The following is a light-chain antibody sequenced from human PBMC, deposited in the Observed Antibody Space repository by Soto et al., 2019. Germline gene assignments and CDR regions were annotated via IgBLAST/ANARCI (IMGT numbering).Light chain of an antibody. CDR1: QSIGTN. CDR3: HQYNKWPPGT. Sequence: EIVMTQSPATLSVSPGERATLSCRASQSIGTNLAWYQQKPGQAPRLFIYGASTRATGIPARFGGSGSGTEFTLTISSLQSEDFAVYHCHQYNKWPPGTFGQGTKVEIK. V-gene: IGKV3-15*01. J-gene: IGKJ1*01. CDR2: GAS.